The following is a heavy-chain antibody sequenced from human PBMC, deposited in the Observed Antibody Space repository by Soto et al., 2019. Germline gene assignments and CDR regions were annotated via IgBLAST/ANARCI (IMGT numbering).Heavy chain of an antibody. CDR3: ARDGYSGYDYRYYYYYYGMDV. J-gene: IGHJ6*02. CDR2: INSDGSST. Sequence: GGSLRLSCAASGFTFSSYWMHWVRQAPGKGLVWVSRINSDGSSTSYADSVKGRFTISRDNAKNTLYLQMNSLRAEDTAVYYCARDGYSGYDYRYYYYYYGMDVWGQGTTVTVSS. V-gene: IGHV3-74*01. D-gene: IGHD5-12*01. CDR1: GFTFSSYW.